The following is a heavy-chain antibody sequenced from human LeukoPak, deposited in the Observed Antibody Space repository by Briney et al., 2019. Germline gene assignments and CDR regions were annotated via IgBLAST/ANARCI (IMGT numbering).Heavy chain of an antibody. CDR3: ARDYIRRGTIFGTREDAFDI. V-gene: IGHV1-8*03. J-gene: IGHJ3*02. Sequence: GASVKVSCKASGYTFTTYGINWVRQATGQGLEWMGWMDPKSGNTGYAQKFQGRVTLTRDTSISTAYMDLSSLTSEDTAVYYCARDYIRRGTIFGTREDAFDIWGQGTMVTVSS. D-gene: IGHD3-3*01. CDR1: GYTFTTYG. CDR2: MDPKSGNT.